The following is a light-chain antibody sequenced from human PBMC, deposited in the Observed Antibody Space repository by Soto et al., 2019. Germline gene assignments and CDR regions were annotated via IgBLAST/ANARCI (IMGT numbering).Light chain of an antibody. CDR2: DAS. J-gene: IGKJ1*01. CDR3: QQRRYWPVT. CDR1: QSVSSSY. V-gene: IGKV3D-20*02. Sequence: EIVLTQSPGTLSLSPGERATLSCRASQSVSSSYLAWYQQKPGQAPRLPIYDASNRATGVPARFSGSGSGTDFTLTISSLEPEDFAVYYCQQRRYWPVTFGQGTKV.